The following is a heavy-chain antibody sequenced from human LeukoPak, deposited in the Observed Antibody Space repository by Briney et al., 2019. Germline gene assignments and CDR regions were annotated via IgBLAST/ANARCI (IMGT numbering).Heavy chain of an antibody. J-gene: IGHJ4*02. Sequence: PGGSLRLSCAASGFTFSGNYMAWVRQAPGKGLEWVSIIYSGGSADYADSLKGRFTISRDNAKNSLYLQMNSLRAEGTAVYYRASNNYYDSSGYHLFDYWGQGTLVTVSS. CDR3: ASNNYYDSSGYHLFDY. D-gene: IGHD3-22*01. CDR1: GFTFSGNY. CDR2: IYSGGSA. V-gene: IGHV3-53*01.